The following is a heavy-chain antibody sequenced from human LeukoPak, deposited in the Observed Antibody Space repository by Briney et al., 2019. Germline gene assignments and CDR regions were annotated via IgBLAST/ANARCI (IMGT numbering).Heavy chain of an antibody. CDR1: GFTFSSYA. CDR3: ARNHHYYDSSGYSDY. Sequence: PGGSLRLSCAASGFTFSSYAMHWVRQAPGKGLEYVSAISSNGGSTYYANSVKGRFTISRDNSKNTLYLQMGSLRAEDMAVYYCARNHHYYDSSGYSDYWGQGTLDTVSS. V-gene: IGHV3-64*01. CDR2: ISSNGGST. D-gene: IGHD3-22*01. J-gene: IGHJ4*02.